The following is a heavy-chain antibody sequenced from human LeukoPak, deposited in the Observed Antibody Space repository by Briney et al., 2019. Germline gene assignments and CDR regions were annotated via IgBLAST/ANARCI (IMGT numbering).Heavy chain of an antibody. V-gene: IGHV3-7*05. CDR3: ARPLMGGGNSPFDS. CDR1: GFSFSSDW. CDR2: IRQDGSQK. J-gene: IGHJ4*02. D-gene: IGHD4-23*01. Sequence: PGGSLRLSCAASGFSFSSDWMSWVRQAPGKGLEWVANIRQDGSQKYYVDSVKGRFTISRDNADNSLYLHMNSLRAEDTAVYYCARPLMGGGNSPFDSWGQGTLVTVSS.